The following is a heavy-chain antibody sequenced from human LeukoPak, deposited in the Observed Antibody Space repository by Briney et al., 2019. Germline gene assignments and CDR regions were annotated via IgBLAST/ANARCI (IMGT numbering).Heavy chain of an antibody. V-gene: IGHV2-70*11. CDR3: ARRNSDYDAAFDY. J-gene: IGHJ4*02. CDR1: GFSLSTSGMC. D-gene: IGHD5-12*01. Sequence: SGPTLVNPTQTLTLTCTFSGFSLSTSGMCVSWIRQPPGKALEWHARIDWDDDEYYSTSLKTRLTISKDTSKNQVVLTMTNMDPVDTATYYCARRNSDYDAAFDYWGQGTLVTVSS. CDR2: IDWDDDE.